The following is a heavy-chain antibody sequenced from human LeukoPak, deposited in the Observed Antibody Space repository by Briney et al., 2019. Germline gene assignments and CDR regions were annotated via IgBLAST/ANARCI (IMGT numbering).Heavy chain of an antibody. V-gene: IGHV3-30*02. D-gene: IGHD3-10*01. J-gene: IGHJ4*02. Sequence: QAGGSLRLSCAASGFTFSSYGMHWVRQAPGKGLEWVAFIRYDGSNKYYADSVKGRFTISRDNSKNTLYLQMNSLRAEDTAVYYCAKDLRFFYYGSDPEYYFDYWGQGTLVTVSS. CDR1: GFTFSSYG. CDR3: AKDLRFFYYGSDPEYYFDY. CDR2: IRYDGSNK.